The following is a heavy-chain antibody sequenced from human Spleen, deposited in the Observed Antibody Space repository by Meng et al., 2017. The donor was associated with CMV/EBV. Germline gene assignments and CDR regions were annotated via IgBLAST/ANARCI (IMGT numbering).Heavy chain of an antibody. Sequence: GGSLRLSCAASGFTFSSYAMSWVRQAPGKGLEWVSSISSSSSYIYYADSVKGRFTISRDNAKNSLYLQMNSLRAEDTAVYYCARDIVVVPAAGYYYYYGMDVWGQGTTVTVSS. V-gene: IGHV3-21*01. CDR2: ISSSSSYI. D-gene: IGHD2-2*01. J-gene: IGHJ6*02. CDR3: ARDIVVVPAAGYYYYYGMDV. CDR1: GFTFSSYA.